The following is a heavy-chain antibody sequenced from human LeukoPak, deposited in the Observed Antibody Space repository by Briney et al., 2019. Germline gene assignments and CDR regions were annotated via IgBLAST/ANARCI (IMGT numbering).Heavy chain of an antibody. CDR3: ARDQGRDNSGWYPYHDY. CDR2: IDPGSGAT. J-gene: IGHJ4*02. V-gene: IGHV1-2*02. Sequence: GASVKVSCKASGYTFTGYYIHWVRQAPGQGLEWMGWIDPGSGATKYAQKFQDRSTMTSDTSIRTAYMELISLTTDDTAVYYCARDQGRDNSGWYPYHDYWGQGTLVTVSS. D-gene: IGHD6-19*01. CDR1: GYTFTGYY.